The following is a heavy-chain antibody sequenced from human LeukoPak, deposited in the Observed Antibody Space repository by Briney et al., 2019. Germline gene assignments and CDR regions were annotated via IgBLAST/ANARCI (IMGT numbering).Heavy chain of an antibody. D-gene: IGHD6-6*01. V-gene: IGHV3-7*01. J-gene: IGHJ4*02. CDR3: AAESSSSWEGH. Sequence: GGSLRLSCAASGFPFSRHWMSWVRQAPGKGLQWVANIKEGGSENYYVDSVKGRFTISRDNAKNSLYLQMNSLRAEDTAVYYCAAESSSSWEGHWGQGTLVAVSS. CDR2: IKEGGSEN. CDR1: GFPFSRHW.